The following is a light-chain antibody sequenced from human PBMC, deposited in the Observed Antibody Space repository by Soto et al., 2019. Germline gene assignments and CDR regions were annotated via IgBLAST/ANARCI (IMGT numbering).Light chain of an antibody. CDR2: AAS. Sequence: DIQMTQSPSSLPASVGDRVTISCRASQSISTYLNWYQQTPGKAPKLLIYAASTLQRGVPPYFSCTGSWKGFTLTISSLPPEDFATYYCQQSFTTPLTFGGGTKVDIK. CDR3: QQSFTTPLT. CDR1: QSISTY. V-gene: IGKV1-39*01. J-gene: IGKJ4*01.